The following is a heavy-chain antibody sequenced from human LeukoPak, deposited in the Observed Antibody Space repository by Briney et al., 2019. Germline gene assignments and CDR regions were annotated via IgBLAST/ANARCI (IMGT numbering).Heavy chain of an antibody. CDR3: AKGGYSYAIPAFDY. D-gene: IGHD5-18*01. Sequence: PGGSLRLSCAASGFTFSSHAMSWVRQAPGKGLEWVSAISGSGGSTYYADSVKGRFTISRDNSKNPLYLQMNSLRAEDTAVYYCAKGGYSYAIPAFDYWGQGTLVTVSS. V-gene: IGHV3-23*01. CDR1: GFTFSSHA. CDR2: ISGSGGST. J-gene: IGHJ4*02.